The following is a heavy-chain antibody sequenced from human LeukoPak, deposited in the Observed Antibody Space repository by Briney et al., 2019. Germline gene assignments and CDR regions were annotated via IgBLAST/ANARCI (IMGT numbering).Heavy chain of an antibody. CDR2: IYPSGST. D-gene: IGHD3-3*01. CDR3: ARGRNDFWSAYSDDAFDI. V-gene: IGHV4-4*07. J-gene: IGHJ3*02. CDR1: GGSISGYY. Sequence: PSETLSLTCIVSGGSISGYYWSWIRQPAGKGLEWIGRIYPSGSTNYNSSLKSRVTLSVDTSKNQFSLTLSSVTAADTAVYYCARGRNDFWSAYSDDAFDIWGQGTMVIVSS.